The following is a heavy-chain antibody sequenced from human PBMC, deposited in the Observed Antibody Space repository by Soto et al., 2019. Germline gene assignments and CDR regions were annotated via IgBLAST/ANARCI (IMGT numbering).Heavy chain of an antibody. CDR2: ISYDGSNK. D-gene: IGHD1-26*01. CDR3: AKASVGATTLADY. V-gene: IGHV3-30*18. J-gene: IGHJ4*02. CDR1: GFTFSSYG. Sequence: PGGSLRLSCAASGFTFSSYGMHWVRQAPGKGLEWVAVISYDGSNKYYADSVKGRFTISRDNSKNTLYLQMNSLRAEDTAVYYCAKASVGATTLADYWGQGTLVNVS.